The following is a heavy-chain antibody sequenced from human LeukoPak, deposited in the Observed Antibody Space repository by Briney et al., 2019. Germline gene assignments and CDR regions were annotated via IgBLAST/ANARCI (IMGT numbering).Heavy chain of an antibody. V-gene: IGHV3-23*01. CDR3: AKSQLGYCSGGSCFDAFDI. D-gene: IGHD2-15*01. J-gene: IGHJ3*02. Sequence: SGGSLRLSCAASGFTVSSNYMSWVRQAPGKGLEWVSGISWNSGTIGYADSVKGRFTISRDNSKNTLYLQMNSLRAEDTAVYYCAKSQLGYCSGGSCFDAFDIWGQGTMVTVSS. CDR2: ISWNSGTI. CDR1: GFTVSSNY.